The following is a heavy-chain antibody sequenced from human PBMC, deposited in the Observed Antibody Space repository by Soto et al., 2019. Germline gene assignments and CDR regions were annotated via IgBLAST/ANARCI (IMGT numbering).Heavy chain of an antibody. CDR3: ARSFCIDSVSCNWFVP. V-gene: IGHV4-59*01. Sequence: SETLSLTCSVSGDSSSTYYWGWIRQPPGKGLEWIGYINYSGRTNHNPSLKSRVTTSVDTSKNQFSLKLSSVAAADTAVYYCARSFCIDSVSCNWFVPCGQGTLVTVSS. J-gene: IGHJ5*02. CDR2: INYSGRT. CDR1: GDSSSTYY. D-gene: IGHD2-15*01.